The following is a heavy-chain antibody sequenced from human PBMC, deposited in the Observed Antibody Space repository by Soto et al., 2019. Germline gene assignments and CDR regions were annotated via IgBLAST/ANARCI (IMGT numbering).Heavy chain of an antibody. CDR3: ARDRETYYDFWSGFV. V-gene: IGHV4-30-4*01. D-gene: IGHD3-3*01. CDR1: GGSISSGDYY. Sequence: PSETLSLTCTVSGGSISSGDYYWGGIRHPPGKGLEWIGYIYYSGSTYYNPSLKSRVTISVDTSKNQFSLKLSSVTAADTAVYYCARDRETYYDFWSGFVWGQGTLVTVS. J-gene: IGHJ4*02. CDR2: IYYSGST.